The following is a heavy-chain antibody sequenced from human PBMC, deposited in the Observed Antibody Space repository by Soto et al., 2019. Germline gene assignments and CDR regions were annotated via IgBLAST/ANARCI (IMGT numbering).Heavy chain of an antibody. V-gene: IGHV4-59*08. CDR3: ARLRDDYGDYDSYYYYMDV. Sequence: SETLSLTCTVSGGSISSYYWSWIRQPPGKGLEWIGYIYYSGSTNYNPSLKSRVTISVDTSKNQFSLKLSSVTAADTAVYYCARLRDDYGDYDSYYYYMDVGGKGTTVTV. CDR1: GGSISSYY. D-gene: IGHD4-17*01. CDR2: IYYSGST. J-gene: IGHJ6*03.